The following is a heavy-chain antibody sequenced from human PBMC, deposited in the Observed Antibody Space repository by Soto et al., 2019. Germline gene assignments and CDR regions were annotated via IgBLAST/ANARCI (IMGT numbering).Heavy chain of an antibody. Sequence: PSETLSLTCTVSGGSISSGGYYWYWIRQHPGKGLEWIGYIYYSGTTYYNPSLKSRVTISVDTSKNQFSLNLSSVTAADTAVYYCAASCVACGGFNYYDIDVSGQGTTVTVSS. V-gene: IGHV4-31*03. D-gene: IGHD2-21*01. J-gene: IGHJ6*02. CDR1: GGSISSGGYY. CDR3: AASCVACGGFNYYDIDV. CDR2: IYYSGTT.